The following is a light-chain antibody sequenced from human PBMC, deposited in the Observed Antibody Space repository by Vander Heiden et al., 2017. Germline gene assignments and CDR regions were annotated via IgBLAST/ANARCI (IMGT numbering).Light chain of an antibody. CDR3: SSYTSSSTLV. CDR2: DVT. Sequence: QSALTQPASVAWSPRQSIALSCTGTSSDVGGYNSVSWYQQHPGKAPKLVIYDVTYRPSGVSNRFSGSKSGNTASLTISGLQNEDEADYYCSSYTSSSTLVFGTGTKVTVL. V-gene: IGLV2-14*03. CDR1: SSDVGGYNS. J-gene: IGLJ1*01.